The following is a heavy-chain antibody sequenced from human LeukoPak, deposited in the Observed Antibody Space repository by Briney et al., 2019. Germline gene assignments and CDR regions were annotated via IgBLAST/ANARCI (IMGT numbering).Heavy chain of an antibody. J-gene: IGHJ4*02. D-gene: IGHD3-9*01. V-gene: IGHV3-48*03. CDR1: GFTFSSYE. CDR2: ISGSGSTV. CDR3: ASLNYDILTGSYYFDY. Sequence: GGSLRLSCAASGFTFSSYEMNWVRQAPGKGLEWVSYISGSGSTVYYADSVKGRFTISRDNAKNSLYLQMNSLRAEDTAVYYCASLNYDILTGSYYFDYWGQGTLVTISS.